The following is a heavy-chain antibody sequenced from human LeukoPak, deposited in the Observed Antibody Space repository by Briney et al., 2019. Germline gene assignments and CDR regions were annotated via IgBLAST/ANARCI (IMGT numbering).Heavy chain of an antibody. Sequence: SQTLSLTCAISGDSVSSNSAAWNWISQSPPRGLEWRGRTYYRYKWYNDYALSVESRITINPDTSKNQLSRQLNSVTTEDTAVSYCAREVVAGDDAFDIWGQGTMVTVSS. CDR1: GDSVSSNSAA. D-gene: IGHD2-15*01. CDR2: TYYRYKWYN. CDR3: AREVVAGDDAFDI. V-gene: IGHV6-1*01. J-gene: IGHJ3*02.